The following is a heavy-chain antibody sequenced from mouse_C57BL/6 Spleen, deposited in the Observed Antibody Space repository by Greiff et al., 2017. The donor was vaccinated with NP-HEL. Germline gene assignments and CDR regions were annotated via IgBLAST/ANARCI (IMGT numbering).Heavy chain of an antibody. V-gene: IGHV1-42*01. CDR1: GYSFTGYY. CDR2: INPSTGGT. Sequence: EVQLQQSGPELVKPGASVKISCKASGYSFTGYYMNWVKQSPEKSLEWIGDINPSTGGTTYNQKFKAKATLTVDKSSSTAYMQLKSLTSEDSAVYYCARSGDGSSPFYYAMDYWGQGTSVTVSS. J-gene: IGHJ4*01. CDR3: ARSGDGSSPFYYAMDY. D-gene: IGHD1-1*01.